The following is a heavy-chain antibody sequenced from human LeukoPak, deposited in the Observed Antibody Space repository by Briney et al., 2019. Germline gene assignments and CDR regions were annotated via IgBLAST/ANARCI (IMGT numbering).Heavy chain of an antibody. CDR1: RFTFSRYG. V-gene: IGHV3-30*03. Sequence: GGSLRLSCAASRFTFSRYGMHCVREAPGKGLGWVAVISYDGSNKYYAASVKGRFTISRDNSKNTLYLQMNSLRAEDTAVYYCATGPWFDPWGQGTLVTVSS. J-gene: IGHJ5*02. CDR2: ISYDGSNK. CDR3: ATGPWFDP.